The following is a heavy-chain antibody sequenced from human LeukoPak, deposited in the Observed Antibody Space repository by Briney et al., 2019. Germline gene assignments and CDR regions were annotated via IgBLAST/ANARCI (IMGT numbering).Heavy chain of an antibody. CDR1: GYTFTSYG. CDR3: ARGLYCTNGVCYIVAFDI. CDR2: ISAYNGNT. J-gene: IGHJ3*02. D-gene: IGHD2-8*01. Sequence: ASVKVSCTASGYTFTSYGISWVRQAPGQGLEWMGWISAYNGNTNYAQKLQGRVTMTTDTSTSTAYMELRSLRSDDTAVYYCARGLYCTNGVCYIVAFDIWGQGTMVTVSS. V-gene: IGHV1-18*01.